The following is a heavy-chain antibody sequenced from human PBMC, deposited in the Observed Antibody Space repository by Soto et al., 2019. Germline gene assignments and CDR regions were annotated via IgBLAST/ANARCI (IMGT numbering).Heavy chain of an antibody. CDR2: IYYSGNT. CDR1: GGSISSYY. V-gene: IGHV4-59*08. CDR3: ARRYGYSFDY. Sequence: PSETLSLTCTVSGGSISSYYWSWIRQPPGKGLEWIGYIYYSGNTNYNPSNKSRVTISVDTSKNQFSLKLSSVTAADTAVYYCARRYGYSFDYWGQGTQVTVSS. D-gene: IGHD1-1*01. J-gene: IGHJ4*02.